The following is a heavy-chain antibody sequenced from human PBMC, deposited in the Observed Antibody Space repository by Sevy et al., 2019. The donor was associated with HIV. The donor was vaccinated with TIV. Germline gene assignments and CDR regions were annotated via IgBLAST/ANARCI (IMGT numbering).Heavy chain of an antibody. Sequence: GGSLRLSCAASGFTFSSYAMHWVRQAPGKGLEWVAVISYDGSNKYYADSVKGRFTISRDNSKNTLYLQMNSLRAEDTAVYYCARVGWELPDPTFYYYYGMDVWGQGTTVTVSS. V-gene: IGHV3-30*04. D-gene: IGHD1-26*01. J-gene: IGHJ6*02. CDR2: ISYDGSNK. CDR3: ARVGWELPDPTFYYYYGMDV. CDR1: GFTFSSYA.